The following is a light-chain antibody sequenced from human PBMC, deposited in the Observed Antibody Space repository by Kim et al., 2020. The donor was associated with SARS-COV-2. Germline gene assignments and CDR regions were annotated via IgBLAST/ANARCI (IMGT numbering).Light chain of an antibody. J-gene: IGLJ3*02. V-gene: IGLV1-47*01. CDR2: RND. Sequence: QSVLTQPPSASGTPGQRVTISCSGSYSNIGSNSVNWYQLFPGTAPKLLIYRNDQRPSGVPDRFSGSRSDTSASLAISGLRSSDEADYYCTTWDDSLSGWVFGGGTQLTVL. CDR3: TTWDDSLSGWV. CDR1: YSNIGSNS.